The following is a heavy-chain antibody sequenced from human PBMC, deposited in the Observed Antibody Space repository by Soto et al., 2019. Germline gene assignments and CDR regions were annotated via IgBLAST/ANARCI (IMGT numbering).Heavy chain of an antibody. Sequence: QVTLKESGPVLVKPTETLTLTCTVSGFSLSNANVGVTWIRQPPGKALEWLAHIFSDDEKSSNPSLKRKVNIYQDTSESQVVLTMTNMDPVDTATYYCARIYHPELGVYYFDFWGQGALVTVSS. CDR2: IFSDDEK. V-gene: IGHV2-26*01. D-gene: IGHD3-10*01. CDR3: ARIYHPELGVYYFDF. J-gene: IGHJ4*02. CDR1: GFSLSNANVG.